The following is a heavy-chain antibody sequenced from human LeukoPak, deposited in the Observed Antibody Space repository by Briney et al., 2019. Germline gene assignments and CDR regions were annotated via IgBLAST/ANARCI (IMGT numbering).Heavy chain of an antibody. D-gene: IGHD3-16*01. CDR3: TRDVREAYDS. Sequence: GRSLRLSCDASGFRFGGFWMSWVRQAPGKGPERVANINQNGSEKLYVDSVKGRFTISRDNGKNSLYLQMNSLRVEDTAVYYCTRDVREAYDSWGDGTLPTVSS. V-gene: IGHV3-7*01. CDR1: GFRFGGFW. CDR2: INQNGSEK. J-gene: IGHJ3*02.